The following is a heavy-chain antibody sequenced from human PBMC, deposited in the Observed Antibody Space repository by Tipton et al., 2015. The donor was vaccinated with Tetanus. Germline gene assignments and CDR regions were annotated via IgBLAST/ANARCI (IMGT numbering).Heavy chain of an antibody. CDR2: IYHSGTT. CDR3: ARASISIFGVVSIDY. J-gene: IGHJ4*02. CDR1: GGSIRSSNW. Sequence: TLSLTCAVSGGSIRSSNWWSWVRQTPGKGLEWIGEIYHSGTTNYNPSLKSRVTMSVDNSKNQFSLKLNSVTAADTAVYYCARASISIFGVVSIDYWGQGTLVTVSS. D-gene: IGHD3-3*01. V-gene: IGHV4-4*02.